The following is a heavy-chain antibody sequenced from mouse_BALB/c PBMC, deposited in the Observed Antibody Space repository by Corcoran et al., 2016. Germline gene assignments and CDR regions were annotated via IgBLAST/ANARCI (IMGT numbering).Heavy chain of an antibody. J-gene: IGHJ3*01. CDR2: INTYTGEP. CDR1: GYTFTNYG. V-gene: IGHV9-3-1*01. CDR3: ATYYDYDWFAY. Sequence: QIQFVQSGPELKKPGETVKISCKASGYTFTNYGMNWVKQAPGKGLKWMGWINTYTGEPTYADDFKGRFAFSLETSVSTAYLQINNLKNEDTATYFCATYYDYDWFAYWGQGTLVTVSA. D-gene: IGHD2-4*01.